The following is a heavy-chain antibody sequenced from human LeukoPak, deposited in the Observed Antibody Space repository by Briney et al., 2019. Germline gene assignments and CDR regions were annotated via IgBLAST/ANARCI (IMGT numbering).Heavy chain of an antibody. Sequence: SQTLSLTCTVSGGSISSGGYYWSWIRQHPGKGLEWIGYIYYSGSTYYSPSLKSRVTISVDTSKNQFSLKLSSATAADTAVYYCARDRECRSTSCYGRYYYYGMDVWGQGTTVTVSS. CDR1: GGSISSGGYY. CDR2: IYYSGST. V-gene: IGHV4-31*03. J-gene: IGHJ6*02. D-gene: IGHD2-2*01. CDR3: ARDRECRSTSCYGRYYYYGMDV.